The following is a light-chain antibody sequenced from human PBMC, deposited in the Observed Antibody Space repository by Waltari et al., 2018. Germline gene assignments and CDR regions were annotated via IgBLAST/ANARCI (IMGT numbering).Light chain of an antibody. CDR3: MNAVQTLT. J-gene: IGKJ4*01. CDR2: SVS. Sequence: DIVMLQSPLSLPVSPGEPASISCRSSQSPLHSNGNIYLDWYVQKPGQSPQLLIYSVSNRASGVPDRFSGSGSGTDFTLKISRVEAEDVGVYYCMNAVQTLTFGGGTKVEIK. V-gene: IGKV2-28*01. CDR1: QSPLHSNGNIY.